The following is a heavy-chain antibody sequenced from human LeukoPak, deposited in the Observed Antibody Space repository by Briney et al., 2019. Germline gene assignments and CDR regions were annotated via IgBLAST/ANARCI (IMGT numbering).Heavy chain of an antibody. CDR1: GGSISSYY. J-gene: IGHJ4*02. CDR3: ARSMITFGGVIDPYFDY. Sequence: SETPSLTCTVSGGSISSYYWSWIRQPPGKGLEWIGYIYYSGSTNYNPSLKSRVTISVDTSKNQFSLKLSSVTAADTAVYYCARSMITFGGVIDPYFDYWGQGTLVTVSS. D-gene: IGHD3-16*02. V-gene: IGHV4-59*01. CDR2: IYYSGST.